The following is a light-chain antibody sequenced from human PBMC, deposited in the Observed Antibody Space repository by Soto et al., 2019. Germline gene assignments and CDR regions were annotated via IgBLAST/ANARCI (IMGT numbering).Light chain of an antibody. Sequence: DIQMTQSPSTLSASVGDRVTITCRASQSISSWLAWYQQKPGKAPKLLIYKASTLKSGVPSRFSGSGSGTEFTLTISSLQSEDFAVYYCQQYNSWPLTFGGGTKVDIK. CDR3: QQYNSWPLT. CDR1: QSISSW. CDR2: KAS. J-gene: IGKJ4*01. V-gene: IGKV1-5*03.